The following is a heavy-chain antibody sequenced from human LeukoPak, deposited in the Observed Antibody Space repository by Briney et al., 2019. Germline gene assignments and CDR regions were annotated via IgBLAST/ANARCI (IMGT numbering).Heavy chain of an antibody. CDR1: GFNFNNLW. Sequence: GGSLRLSCAASGFNFNNLWMTWVRQAPGKGLEWVAKIKEDGSEKNYVDSVKGRFTISRDNAKNSLYLQMNSLRAEDTAVYYRAREAGITIFGVVINWFDPWGQGTLVTVSS. CDR3: AREAGITIFGVVINWFDP. J-gene: IGHJ5*02. CDR2: IKEDGSEK. V-gene: IGHV3-7*01. D-gene: IGHD3-3*01.